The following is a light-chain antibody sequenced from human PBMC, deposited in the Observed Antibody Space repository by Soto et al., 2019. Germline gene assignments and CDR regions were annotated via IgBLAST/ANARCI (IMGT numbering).Light chain of an antibody. CDR1: SSDVGGYNY. V-gene: IGLV2-8*01. J-gene: IGLJ1*01. Sequence: QSVLTQPPSASGSFGQSVTISCTGTSSDVGGYNYVSWYQQHPGKAPKLMIYGVSERPSGVPDRFSGSKSGNTASLTVSGPQADDEADYYCSSYSGTNYHYVFGTGTKVTVL. CDR2: GVS. CDR3: SSYSGTNYHYV.